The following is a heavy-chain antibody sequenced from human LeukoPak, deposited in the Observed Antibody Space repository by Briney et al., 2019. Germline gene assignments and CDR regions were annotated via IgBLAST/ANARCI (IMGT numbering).Heavy chain of an antibody. CDR1: GYTFTSYG. D-gene: IGHD3-10*01. V-gene: IGHV1-18*01. Sequence: ASVKVSCKASGYTFTSYGISWVRQAPGQELEWMGWISAYNGNTNYAQKLQGRVTMTTDTSTSTAYMELRSLRSDDTAVYYCARDKPLWFGELLSPAADAFDIWGQGTMVTVSS. CDR3: ARDKPLWFGELLSPAADAFDI. CDR2: ISAYNGNT. J-gene: IGHJ3*02.